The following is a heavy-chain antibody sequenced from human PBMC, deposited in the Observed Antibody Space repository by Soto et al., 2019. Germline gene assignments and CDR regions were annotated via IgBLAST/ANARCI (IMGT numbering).Heavy chain of an antibody. Sequence: ESLKIPWQASGEIFATYGIRRVRQKPGTGLEWMGLIYPGDSDTNYTPSFQGRVTISADMSINTAYVQWNSLKASDTAIYFCAKLSMVDSFDLWGQGTMVTVSS. CDR1: GEIFATYG. J-gene: IGHJ3*01. CDR2: IYPGDSDT. V-gene: IGHV5-51*01. D-gene: IGHD2-8*01. CDR3: AKLSMVDSFDL.